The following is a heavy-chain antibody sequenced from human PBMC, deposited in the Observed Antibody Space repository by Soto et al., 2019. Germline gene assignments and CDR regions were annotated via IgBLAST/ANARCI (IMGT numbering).Heavy chain of an antibody. D-gene: IGHD2-8*02. CDR3: ARPRGYVPVGY. Sequence: FEILSLRCTVSAYPIGSRCSRGRIRQRPGRAVDGIGIIHHSGSTYYVPSHRSRITITVDASKNQVSLKMPSVTAAYTTVYYWARPRGYVPVGYWGKGILDTVSS. CDR1: AYPIGSRCS. V-gene: IGHV4-38-2*02. J-gene: IGHJ4*02. CDR2: IHHSGST.